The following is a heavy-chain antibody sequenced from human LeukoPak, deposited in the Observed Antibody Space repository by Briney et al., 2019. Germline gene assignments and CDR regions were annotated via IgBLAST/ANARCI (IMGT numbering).Heavy chain of an antibody. CDR3: AKRVMHYYDSSGYPGVYFDY. V-gene: IGHV3-23*01. D-gene: IGHD3-22*01. CDR1: GFTFSSYA. CDR2: ISTSGGST. Sequence: GGSLRLSCAGSGFTFSSYAMSWVRQAPGEGLEWVSAISTSGGSTYYADSVKGRFTISRDNSKNTLYLQMNSLRAEDTAVYYCAKRVMHYYDSSGYPGVYFDYWGQGTLVTVSS. J-gene: IGHJ4*02.